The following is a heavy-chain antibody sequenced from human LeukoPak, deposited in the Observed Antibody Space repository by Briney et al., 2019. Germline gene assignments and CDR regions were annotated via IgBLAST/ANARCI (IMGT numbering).Heavy chain of an antibody. V-gene: IGHV3-7*01. J-gene: IGHJ3*02. Sequence: GGSLRLSCAASGFTFSSYWMSWVRQAPGKGLEWVTNIKQDGSEKYYVDSVKGRFTISRDNAKNSLYLQMNSLRAEDTAVYYCAWSLSIAARELGAFDIWGQGTMVTVSS. CDR3: AWSLSIAARELGAFDI. CDR2: IKQDGSEK. CDR1: GFTFSSYW. D-gene: IGHD6-6*01.